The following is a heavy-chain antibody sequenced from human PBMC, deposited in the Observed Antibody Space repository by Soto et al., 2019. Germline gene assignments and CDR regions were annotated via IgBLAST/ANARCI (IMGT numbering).Heavy chain of an antibody. J-gene: IGHJ4*02. D-gene: IGHD3-3*01. CDR1: GCTFTTYS. Sequence: ASVKVSCKASGCTFTTYSIHWVRQAPGQRLEWMGWITAGNGDTRYSEKFQGRVTITRDTSASTAYMDLSSLRSEDTAVYYCARVGWSGYYNFDYWGQGTLVTVSS. CDR2: ITAGNGDT. CDR3: ARVGWSGYYNFDY. V-gene: IGHV1-3*01.